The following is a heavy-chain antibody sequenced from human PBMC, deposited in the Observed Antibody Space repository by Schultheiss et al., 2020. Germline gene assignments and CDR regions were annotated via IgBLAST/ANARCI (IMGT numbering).Heavy chain of an antibody. J-gene: IGHJ6*02. CDR2: IYSGGST. D-gene: IGHD3-9*01. CDR1: GFTVSDTY. Sequence: GGSLRLSCAASGFTVSDTYITWVRQAPGKGLEWVSVIYSGGSTYYADSVKGRFTISRDNSKSTLYLQMDSPRHEDTAVYYCARLASFDWLPYYYYYGMDVWGQGTTVTVSS. V-gene: IGHV3-66*02. CDR3: ARLASFDWLPYYYYYGMDV.